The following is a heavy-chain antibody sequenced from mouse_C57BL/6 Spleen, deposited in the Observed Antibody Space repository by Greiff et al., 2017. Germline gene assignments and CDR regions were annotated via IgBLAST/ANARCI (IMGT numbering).Heavy chain of an antibody. Sequence: QVQLQQPGAELVRPGSSVKLSCKASGYTFTSYWMHWVKQRPIQGLEWIGNIDPSDSETHYNQKFKDKATLTVDKSSSTAYMQLSSLTSEDSAVYYCARRLITTVVGNPSYYYAMDYWGQGTSVTVSS. J-gene: IGHJ4*01. V-gene: IGHV1-52*01. CDR3: ARRLITTVVGNPSYYYAMDY. CDR1: GYTFTSYW. CDR2: IDPSDSET. D-gene: IGHD1-1*01.